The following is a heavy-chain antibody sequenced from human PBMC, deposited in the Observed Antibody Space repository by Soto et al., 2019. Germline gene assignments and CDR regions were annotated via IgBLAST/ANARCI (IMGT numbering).Heavy chain of an antibody. CDR3: ESDILLWFGELPPRAHDAFDI. CDR1: GGSISSGGYF. D-gene: IGHD3-10*01. J-gene: IGHJ3*02. V-gene: IGHV4-31*03. Sequence: QVQLQESGPGLVKPSQTLSLTCTVSGGSISSGGYFWSWIRQHPGKGLALIGDIHYSGSTYTKPSLKSRVSISVDTSKNQFSLKLSTVTAADPALYSCESDILLWFGELPPRAHDAFDIWGQGTMVTVPS. CDR2: IHYSGST.